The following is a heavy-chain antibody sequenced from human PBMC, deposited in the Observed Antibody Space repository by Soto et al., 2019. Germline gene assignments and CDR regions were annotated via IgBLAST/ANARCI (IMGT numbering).Heavy chain of an antibody. CDR2: ISAYNGNT. D-gene: IGHD1-26*01. CDR3: AREVGATPAFDY. CDR1: GYTFTSYG. Sequence: ASVKVSCNASGYTFTSYGISWVRQAPGQGLEWMGWISAYNGNTNYAQKLQGRVTMTTDTSTSTAYMELRTLRSDDTAVYYCAREVGATPAFDYWGQGTLVTVSS. V-gene: IGHV1-18*01. J-gene: IGHJ4*02.